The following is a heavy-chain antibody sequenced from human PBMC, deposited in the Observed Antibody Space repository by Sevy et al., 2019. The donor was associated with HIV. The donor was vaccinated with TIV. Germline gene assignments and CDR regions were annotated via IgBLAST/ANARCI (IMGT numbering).Heavy chain of an antibody. D-gene: IGHD6-13*01. CDR3: ASLPVAAAGLYYFDF. CDR1: GYSFANNW. V-gene: IGHV5-51*01. CDR2: IYPGDSET. J-gene: IGHJ4*02. Sequence: GESLKISCKGSGYSFANNWIDWVRQMPGKGLEWMGIIYPGDSETTYSPSFQGRVTISVDKSITTAYLQWSSLKASDTAMYYCASLPVAAAGLYYFDFWGQGTLVTVSS.